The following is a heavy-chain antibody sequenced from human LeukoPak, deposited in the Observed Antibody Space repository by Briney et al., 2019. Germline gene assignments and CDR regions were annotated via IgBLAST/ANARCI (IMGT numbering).Heavy chain of an antibody. J-gene: IGHJ3*02. CDR1: GGSISSGGYS. CDR3: ARGALYSSNAFDI. V-gene: IGHV4-30-2*01. CDR2: IYHSGST. Sequence: SETLSLTCAVSGGSISSGGYSWSWIRQPPGKGLEWIRYIYHSGSTYYNPSLKSRVTISVDRSKNQFSLKLSSVTAADTAVYYCARGALYSSNAFDIWGQGTMVTVSS. D-gene: IGHD5-18*01.